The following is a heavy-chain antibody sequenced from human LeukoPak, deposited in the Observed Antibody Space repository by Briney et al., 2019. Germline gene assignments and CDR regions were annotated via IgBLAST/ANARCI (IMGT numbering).Heavy chain of an antibody. CDR2: IGSSGTTI. Sequence: PGGSLRLSCAASGFTFSNYEMNWVRQAPGKGLEWVSYIGSSGTTIYYADSEKGRFTISRDNAKNSLYLQMSSLRAEDTAVYYCARATGQWLVRGFDYWGRGTLVTVSS. CDR1: GFTFSNYE. D-gene: IGHD6-19*01. V-gene: IGHV3-48*03. J-gene: IGHJ4*02. CDR3: ARATGQWLVRGFDY.